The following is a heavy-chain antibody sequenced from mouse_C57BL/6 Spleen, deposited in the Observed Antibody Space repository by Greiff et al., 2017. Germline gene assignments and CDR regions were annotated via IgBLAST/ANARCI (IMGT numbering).Heavy chain of an antibody. CDR3: TRWAY. CDR2: IDPETGGT. V-gene: IGHV1-15*01. CDR1: GYTFTDYE. Sequence: QVQLKESGAELVRPGASVTLSCKASGYTFTDYEMHWVKQTPVHGLEWIGAIDPETGGTAYNQKFKGKAILTADKSSSTAYMELRSLTSEDSAVYYCTRWAYWGQGTTLTVSS. J-gene: IGHJ2*01.